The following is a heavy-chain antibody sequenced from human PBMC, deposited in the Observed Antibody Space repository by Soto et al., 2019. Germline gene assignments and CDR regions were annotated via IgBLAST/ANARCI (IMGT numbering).Heavy chain of an antibody. D-gene: IGHD3-3*01. J-gene: IGHJ6*03. Sequence: ASVEVSCKASGYTFTSYDINWVRQATGQGLERMGWMNPKSGNTGYAQKFQGRVTMTRNTSISTAYMELSSLRSEDTAVYYCARLTSKRQRITIFGVVPGFYYYYYYMDVWGKGTTVTVSS. CDR3: ARLTSKRQRITIFGVVPGFYYYYYYMDV. V-gene: IGHV1-8*01. CDR2: MNPKSGNT. CDR1: GYTFTSYD.